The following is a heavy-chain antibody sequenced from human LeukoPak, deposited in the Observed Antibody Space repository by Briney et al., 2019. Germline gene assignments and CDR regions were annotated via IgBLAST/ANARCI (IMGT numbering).Heavy chain of an antibody. D-gene: IGHD3-22*01. Sequence: PGGSLRLSCATSGFTFTNALMSWVRQAPGKGLEWIGEINHSGSTNYNPSLKSRVTISVDTSKNQFSLKLSSVTAADTAVYYCAFRSDYYDSSGYQTNDYWGQGTLVTVSS. CDR1: GFTFTNAL. V-gene: IGHV4-34*08. J-gene: IGHJ4*02. CDR3: AFRSDYYDSSGYQTNDY. CDR2: INHSGST.